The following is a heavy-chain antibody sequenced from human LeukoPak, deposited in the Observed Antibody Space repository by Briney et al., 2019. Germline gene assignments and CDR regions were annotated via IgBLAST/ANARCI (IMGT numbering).Heavy chain of an antibody. CDR2: IKSKTDGGTT. D-gene: IGHD6-13*01. CDR3: TRQQLVFDN. CDR1: GFTFSNAW. J-gene: IGHJ4*02. Sequence: PGGSLRLSWVASGFTFSNAWMNWVRQAPGKGLECVGRIKSKTDGGTTDYAAPVKGRFTISRDDSKNMVYLQMNSLKTEDTAVYYCTRQQLVFDNWGQGTLVTVSS. V-gene: IGHV3-15*01.